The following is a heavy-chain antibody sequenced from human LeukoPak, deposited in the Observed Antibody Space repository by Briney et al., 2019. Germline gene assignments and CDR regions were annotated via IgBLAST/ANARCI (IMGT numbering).Heavy chain of an antibody. CDR2: INHSGST. J-gene: IGHJ5*02. D-gene: IGHD3-10*01. Sequence: SETLSLTCAVYGGSFSGYYWSWIRQPPVKGLEWIGEINHSGSTNYNPSLKSRVTISVDTSKNQFSLKLSSVTAADTAVYYCARGLSYYYGSGFDPWGQGTLVTVSS. V-gene: IGHV4-34*01. CDR3: ARGLSYYYGSGFDP. CDR1: GGSFSGYY.